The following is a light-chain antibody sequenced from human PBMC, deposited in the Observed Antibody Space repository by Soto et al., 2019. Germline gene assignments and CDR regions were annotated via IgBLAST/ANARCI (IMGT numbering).Light chain of an antibody. CDR1: SSDVGSYNY. CDR2: DVS. CDR3: NSYTGSSTPYV. J-gene: IGLJ1*01. V-gene: IGLV2-14*03. Sequence: QSALTQPASVSGSPGQSITISCTGISSDVGSYNYVSWYQQHPGKAPKLMIYDVSNRPSGVSNRFSGSKSGNTASLTISGLQAEDEADYYCNSYTGSSTPYVFGTGTKVTVL.